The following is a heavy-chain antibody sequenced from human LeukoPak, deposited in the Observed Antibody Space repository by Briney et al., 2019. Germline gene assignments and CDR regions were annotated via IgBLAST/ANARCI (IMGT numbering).Heavy chain of an antibody. D-gene: IGHD1-7*01. CDR1: GASINGDDFF. CDR3: GKGNFYHSRGDFHL. V-gene: IGHV4-30-4*01. J-gene: IGHJ2*01. Sequence: SETLSLTCYVSGASINGDDFFWGWIRQPPGKGLEWIGNIYYSGSTYYNPSLERRISISMDASKNQFSLKLNSERAADEALYFFGKGNFYHSRGDFHLWGPGTLVSVSS. CDR2: IYYSGST.